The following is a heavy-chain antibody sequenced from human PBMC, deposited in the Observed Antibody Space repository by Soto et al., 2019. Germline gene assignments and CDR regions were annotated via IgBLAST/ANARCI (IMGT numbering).Heavy chain of an antibody. CDR2: VIPVLGQA. Sequence: GASVKVSCKASGGTFSSYVISWPRQAPGQGLEWMGGVIPVLGQAYYAQNFQGRVTITADESTRTAYMELSSLRSEDTAVYFCARVGGVGAPPGSDFWGQGTLVTVSS. V-gene: IGHV1-69*13. CDR3: ARVGGVGAPPGSDF. J-gene: IGHJ4*02. D-gene: IGHD1-26*01. CDR1: GGTFSSYV.